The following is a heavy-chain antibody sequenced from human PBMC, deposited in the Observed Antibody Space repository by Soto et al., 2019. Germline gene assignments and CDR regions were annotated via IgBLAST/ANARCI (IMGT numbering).Heavy chain of an antibody. CDR3: AKDRGYSSGY. CDR1: GFTFSSYG. D-gene: IGHD5-18*01. J-gene: IGHJ4*02. Sequence: GGSLRLSCAASGFTFSSYGMHWVRQAPGKGLEWVAVISYDGSNKYYADSVKGRFTISRDNSKNTLYLQMNSLRAEDTAVYYCAKDRGYSSGYWGQGTLVTSPQ. V-gene: IGHV3-30*18. CDR2: ISYDGSNK.